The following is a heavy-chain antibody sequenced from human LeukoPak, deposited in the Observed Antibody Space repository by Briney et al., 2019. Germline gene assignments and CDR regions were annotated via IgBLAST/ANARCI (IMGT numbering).Heavy chain of an antibody. D-gene: IGHD5-12*01. CDR2: ISSSSSTI. CDR3: ARDDGSGYDYFDY. J-gene: IGHJ4*02. CDR1: GFTFSSYS. V-gene: IGHV3-48*02. Sequence: PGGSPRLSCAASGFTFSSYSMNWVRQAPGKGLEWVSYISSSSSTIYYADSVKGRFTISRDNAKNSLYLQVNSLRDEDTAVYYCARDDGSGYDYFDYWGQGTLVTVSS.